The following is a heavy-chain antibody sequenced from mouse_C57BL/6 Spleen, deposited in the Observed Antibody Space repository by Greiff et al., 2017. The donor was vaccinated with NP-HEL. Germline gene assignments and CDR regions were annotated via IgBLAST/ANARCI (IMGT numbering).Heavy chain of an antibody. V-gene: IGHV1-80*01. CDR2: IYPGDGDT. Sequence: VQLQQSGAELVKPGASVKISCKASGYAFSSYWMNWVKQRPGKGLEWIGQIYPGDGDTNYNGKFKGKATLTADNASSKAYMQLRSLTSEDSAVYFCARGENYGYDGMDYWGQGTSVTVSS. J-gene: IGHJ4*01. D-gene: IGHD2-2*01. CDR1: GYAFSSYW. CDR3: ARGENYGYDGMDY.